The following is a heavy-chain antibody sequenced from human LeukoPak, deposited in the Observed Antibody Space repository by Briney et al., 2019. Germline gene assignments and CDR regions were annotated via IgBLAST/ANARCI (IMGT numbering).Heavy chain of an antibody. CDR1: GFTFSSYG. Sequence: PGGSLRLSCAASGFTFSSYGMHWVRQAPCKGLEWVAFIRYDGINKYYADSVKGRFTISRDNSKNTLYLQMNSLRAEDTAVYYCPVEGGGFGVWGQGTTVTVSS. J-gene: IGHJ6*02. CDR2: IRYDGINK. D-gene: IGHD3-3*01. V-gene: IGHV3-30*02. CDR3: PVEGGGFGV.